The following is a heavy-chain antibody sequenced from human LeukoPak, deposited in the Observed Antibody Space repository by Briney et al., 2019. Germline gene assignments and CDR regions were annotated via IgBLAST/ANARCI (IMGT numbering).Heavy chain of an antibody. Sequence: PSETLSLTCSVSGGSISSSSYYWGWIRQPPGKGLEWIGSIYYSGSTYRNPSLKSRVTISVDTSKNQFSLKLSSVTAADTAAYYCARRSMTTVTDWGQGTLVTVSS. CDR1: GGSISSSSYY. CDR3: ARRSMTTVTD. J-gene: IGHJ4*02. V-gene: IGHV4-39*01. D-gene: IGHD4-17*01. CDR2: IYYSGST.